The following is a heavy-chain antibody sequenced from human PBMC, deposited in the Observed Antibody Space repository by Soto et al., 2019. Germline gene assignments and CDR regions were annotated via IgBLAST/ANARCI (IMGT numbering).Heavy chain of an antibody. Sequence: QVQLVQSGAEVKKPGASVKVSCKASGYTFTSYDINWVRQATGQGLEWMGWMNPNSGNTGYAQKFQGRVTMTRNTAISTAYMERSSLRSEDTAVYYWARRGYSSSWYYYYYYGMDVWGQGTTVTVSS. J-gene: IGHJ6*02. CDR3: ARRGYSSSWYYYYYYGMDV. V-gene: IGHV1-8*01. D-gene: IGHD6-13*01. CDR1: GYTFTSYD. CDR2: MNPNSGNT.